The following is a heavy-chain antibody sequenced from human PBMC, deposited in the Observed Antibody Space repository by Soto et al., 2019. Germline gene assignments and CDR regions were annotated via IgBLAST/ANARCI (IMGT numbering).Heavy chain of an antibody. D-gene: IGHD6-13*01. V-gene: IGHV1-2*04. J-gene: IGHJ6*02. Sequence: ASVKVSCKASGYTFTGYYMHWVRQAPGQGLEWMGWINPNSGDTNYAQKFQGWVTMTRDTSISTAYMELSRLRSDDTAVYYCARAGFRGIAAAGSEGDYYYGMDVWGQGTTVTVSS. CDR2: INPNSGDT. CDR3: ARAGFRGIAAAGSEGDYYYGMDV. CDR1: GYTFTGYY.